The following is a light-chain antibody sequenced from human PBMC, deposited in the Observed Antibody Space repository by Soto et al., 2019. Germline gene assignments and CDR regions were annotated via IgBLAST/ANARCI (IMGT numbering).Light chain of an antibody. V-gene: IGKV1-39*01. CDR3: EQSYGTSLT. CDR1: QSISRN. CDR2: GAS. J-gene: IGKJ4*01. Sequence: DIQMTQSPSSLSASVGDRVTITCRASQSISRNLHWYQQKPGKAPKLLIYGASTLQSGVPSRFSGSGSGTDFTLTISSLLPEDFATYYCEQSYGTSLTFGGGTKAEIK.